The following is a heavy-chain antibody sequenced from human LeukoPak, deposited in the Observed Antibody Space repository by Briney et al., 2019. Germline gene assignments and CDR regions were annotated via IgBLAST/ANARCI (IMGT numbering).Heavy chain of an antibody. CDR2: INPNSGGT. V-gene: IGHV1-2*02. Sequence: ASVKVSCKASGYTFTGYYMHWVRQAPGQGLEWMGWINPNSGGTNYAQKFQGRVTMTRDTSISTAYMELSRLRSDDTAVYYCARPAAARRGFDYWGQGTLVTVSS. CDR1: GYTFTGYY. D-gene: IGHD6-6*01. CDR3: ARPAAARRGFDY. J-gene: IGHJ4*02.